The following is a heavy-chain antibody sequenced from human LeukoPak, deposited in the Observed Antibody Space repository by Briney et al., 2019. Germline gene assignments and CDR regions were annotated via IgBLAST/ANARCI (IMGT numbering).Heavy chain of an antibody. CDR1: GGSISSYY. D-gene: IGHD3-9*01. J-gene: IGHJ6*03. Sequence: SETLSLTCTVSGGSISSYYWSWIRQPPGKGLEWIGYIYYSGSTNYNPSLKRRVTISVDTPGSQFALKLSSVTAADTAVYYCASTPPPILTGLYCYMDVWGKGTTVTVSS. V-gene: IGHV4-59*01. CDR3: ASTPPPILTGLYCYMDV. CDR2: IYYSGST.